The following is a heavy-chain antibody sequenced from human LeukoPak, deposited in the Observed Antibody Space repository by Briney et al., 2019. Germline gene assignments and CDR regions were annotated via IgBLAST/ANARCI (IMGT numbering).Heavy chain of an antibody. V-gene: IGHV3-7*01. CDR2: IKQDGNEK. D-gene: IGHD5-24*01. Sequence: GGSLRLSCGASGFILSSYWMSWVRQAPGKGLEWVANIKQDGNEKYYVDSVKGRFTISRDNAKNSLYLQMNSLRAEDTAVYYCARRWASDIWGQGTMVTVSS. J-gene: IGHJ3*02. CDR1: GFILSSYW. CDR3: ARRWASDI.